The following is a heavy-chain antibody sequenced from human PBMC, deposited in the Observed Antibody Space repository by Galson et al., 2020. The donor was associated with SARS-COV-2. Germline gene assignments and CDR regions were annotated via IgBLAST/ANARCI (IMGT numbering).Heavy chain of an antibody. CDR3: TKDLIH. CDR1: GFTFGDFA. V-gene: IGHV3-9*01. J-gene: IGHJ4*02. D-gene: IGHD3-16*01. Sequence: GGSLRLSCAASGFTFGDFAMHWARQAPGKGLEWVSYISWNSRSIVYADSVKGRFTISRDNARNSLYLQMNSLRGEDTAFYYCTKDLIHWGQGTLVTVSS. CDR2: ISWNSRSI.